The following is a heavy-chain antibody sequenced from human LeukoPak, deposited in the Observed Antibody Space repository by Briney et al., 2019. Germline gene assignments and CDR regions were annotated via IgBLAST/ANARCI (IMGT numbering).Heavy chain of an antibody. D-gene: IGHD1-26*01. CDR3: ARRRDLYSGSYYPFDY. Sequence: GESLKISCKGSGYSFNSYWIGWVRQMPGKGLKWMGIIYPGDSDARYSPSFQGQVTISADKSISTAYLQWSSLKASDTAMYYCARRRDLYSGSYYPFDYWSQGTLVTVSS. CDR1: GYSFNSYW. CDR2: IYPGDSDA. J-gene: IGHJ4*02. V-gene: IGHV5-51*01.